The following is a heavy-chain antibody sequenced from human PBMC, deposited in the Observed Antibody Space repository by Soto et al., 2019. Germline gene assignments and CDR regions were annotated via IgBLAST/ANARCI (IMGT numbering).Heavy chain of an antibody. D-gene: IGHD3-16*01. J-gene: IGHJ4*02. CDR1: GFTFSDVW. Sequence: EVQLVESGGGLVKPGGSLRLSCAASGFTFSDVWITWVRQAPGKGLEWVGRVKSKTEGGTVDYAATVTGRFIISRDKSRLTVSLKMDRVKSEDTAVYACIFPSGGGRTVDYWGQGTLVTVSS. CDR3: IFPSGGGRTVDY. V-gene: IGHV3-15*01. CDR2: VKSKTEGGTV.